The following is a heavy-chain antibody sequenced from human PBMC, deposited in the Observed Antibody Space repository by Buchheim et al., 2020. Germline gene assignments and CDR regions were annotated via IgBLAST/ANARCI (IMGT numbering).Heavy chain of an antibody. CDR2: INPNSGGT. Sequence: QVQLVQSGAEVKKPGASVKVSCKASGYTFTGYYLHWVRQAPGQGLEWLVWINPNSGGTNYAQKFQGRVTMTRDTSIRTAYLELSRLRSDDTAVYYCERLFMVYAIQSHTEDYWGQGTL. CDR3: ERLFMVYAIQSHTEDY. D-gene: IGHD2-8*01. J-gene: IGHJ4*02. CDR1: GYTFTGYY. V-gene: IGHV1-2*02.